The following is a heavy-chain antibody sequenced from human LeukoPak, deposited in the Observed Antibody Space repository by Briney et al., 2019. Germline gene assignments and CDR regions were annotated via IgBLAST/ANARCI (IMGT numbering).Heavy chain of an antibody. CDR1: GFTFDDYA. CDR2: ISWNSGSI. Sequence: GRSLRLSCAASGFTFDDYAMHWVRQAPGKGLEWVSGISWNSGSIGYADSVKGRFTISRDNAKNSLYLQMNSLRAEDTALYYCANDKVPAAGNNWFDPWGQGTLVTVSS. CDR3: ANDKVPAAGNNWFDP. V-gene: IGHV3-9*01. J-gene: IGHJ5*02. D-gene: IGHD6-13*01.